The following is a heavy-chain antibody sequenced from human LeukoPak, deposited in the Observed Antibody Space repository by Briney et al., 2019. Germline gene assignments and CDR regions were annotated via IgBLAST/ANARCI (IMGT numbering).Heavy chain of an antibody. V-gene: IGHV3-23*01. CDR1: GFTFSSYS. CDR2: ISGSGGST. Sequence: GGSLRLSCAASGFTFSSYSMSWVRQAPGKGLEWVSAISGSGGSTYYADPVKGRFTISTDNSKNTLYLQMNSLRAEDTAVYYCAKGLGGGNWFDPWGQGTLVTVSS. CDR3: AKGLGGGNWFDP. J-gene: IGHJ5*02. D-gene: IGHD3-16*01.